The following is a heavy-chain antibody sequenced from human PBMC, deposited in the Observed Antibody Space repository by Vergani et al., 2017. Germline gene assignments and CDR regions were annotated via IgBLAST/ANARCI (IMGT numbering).Heavy chain of an antibody. CDR2: TYFMSKWDN. V-gene: IGHV6-1*01. Sequence: QVQLHQSGPGLVKPSQTLSLTCAISGDRVSNTSAGGNWIRQSPSRGLEWLGRTYFMSKWDNAYAASVKSRMTINSDTSKNLFSLQLQSVTPEDTAVYYCAREDISLTVEGANYMDIWGKGTTVTVSS. CDR3: AREDISLTVEGANYMDI. D-gene: IGHD3-22*01. J-gene: IGHJ6*03. CDR1: GDRVSNTSAG.